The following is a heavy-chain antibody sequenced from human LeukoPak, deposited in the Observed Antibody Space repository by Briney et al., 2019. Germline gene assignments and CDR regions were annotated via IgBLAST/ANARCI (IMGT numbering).Heavy chain of an antibody. D-gene: IGHD3-22*01. V-gene: IGHV3-23*01. CDR2: ISGGGGSR. CDR1: GFTFSDYA. J-gene: IGHJ5*02. CDR3: AKDDYYDSCGYFRS. Sequence: GGSLRLSCAASGFTFSDYAMSWVRQASGRGLEWVSAISGGGGSRYYADSVQGRFTISRDNSRNTLYLHINSLRAEDTAVYYRAKDDYYDSCGYFRSWGQGTLVTVSS.